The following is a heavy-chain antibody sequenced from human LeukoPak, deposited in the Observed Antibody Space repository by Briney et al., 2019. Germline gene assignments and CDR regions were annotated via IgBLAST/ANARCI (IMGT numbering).Heavy chain of an antibody. J-gene: IGHJ4*02. Sequence: PSETLSLTCTVSGGSISSSSYYWGWIRQPPGKGLEWIGSIYYSGSTYYNPSLKSRVTISVDTSKNQFSLKLSSVTATDTAVYYCARGTKHSYGYPDYWGQGTLVTVSS. CDR3: ARGTKHSYGYPDY. CDR1: GGSISSSSYY. D-gene: IGHD5-18*01. V-gene: IGHV4-39*07. CDR2: IYYSGST.